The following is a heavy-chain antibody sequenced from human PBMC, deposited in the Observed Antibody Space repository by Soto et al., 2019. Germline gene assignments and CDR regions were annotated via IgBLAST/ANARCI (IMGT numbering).Heavy chain of an antibody. D-gene: IGHD6-19*01. CDR2: IYYSGST. CDR3: ARSGSGSGWL. J-gene: IGHJ4*02. Sequence: SETLSLTCTVSGGSVSSGRYYWSWIRQPPGKGLEWIGYIYYSGSTKYNPSLKSRVTISVDTSKNQFSLKLSSMTAADTAVYYCARSGSGSGWLGGQGTLVTVS. V-gene: IGHV4-61*01. CDR1: GGSVSSGRYY.